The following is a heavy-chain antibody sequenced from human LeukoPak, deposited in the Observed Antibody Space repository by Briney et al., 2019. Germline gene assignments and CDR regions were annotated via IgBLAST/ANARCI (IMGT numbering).Heavy chain of an antibody. Sequence: SVKVSCKASGGTFSSYAISWVRQAPGQGLEWMGRIIPILGIANYAQKFQGRVTITADKSTSTAYMELSSLRSEDTAVYYCARDPRPYDSSDNEDYWGQGTLVTVSS. J-gene: IGHJ4*02. CDR3: ARDPRPYDSSDNEDY. D-gene: IGHD3-22*01. CDR1: GGTFSSYA. V-gene: IGHV1-69*04. CDR2: IIPILGIA.